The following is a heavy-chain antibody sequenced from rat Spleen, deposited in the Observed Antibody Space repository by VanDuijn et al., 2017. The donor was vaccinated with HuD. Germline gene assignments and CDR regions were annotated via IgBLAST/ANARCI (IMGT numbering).Heavy chain of an antibody. D-gene: IGHD1-11*01. CDR2: MWYDGDT. CDR3: TRDYGGYSDLAYVMDA. CDR1: GFSLTSYS. J-gene: IGHJ4*01. Sequence: QVQLKESGPGLVQPSETLSLTCTVSGFSLTSYSVSWVRQPSGKGPEWMGRMWYDGDTAYNSALKSRLSISRDTSKNQVFLKMNSLQTDDTGTYYCTRDYGGYSDLAYVMDAWGQGASVTVSS. V-gene: IGHV2-63*01.